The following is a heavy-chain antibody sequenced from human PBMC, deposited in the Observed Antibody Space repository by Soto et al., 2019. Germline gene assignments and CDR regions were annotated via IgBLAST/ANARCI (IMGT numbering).Heavy chain of an antibody. CDR2: INAAGTT. Sequence: QPGGSLRLSCAACGFTADLNFVTWVRQAPGKGLEWVSVINAAGTTYYADSVEGRFSVSRDDSKNTVHLQMNSLRAEDTAVYYCARENYYYGLDVWGQGTAVTVSS. CDR1: GFTADLNF. J-gene: IGHJ6*02. V-gene: IGHV3-66*01. CDR3: ARENYYYGLDV.